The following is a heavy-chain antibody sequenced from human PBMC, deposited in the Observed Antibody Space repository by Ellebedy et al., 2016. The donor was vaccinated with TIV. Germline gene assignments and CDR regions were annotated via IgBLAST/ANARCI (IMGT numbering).Heavy chain of an antibody. CDR2: IYSGGST. CDR1: GFTVSSNY. D-gene: IGHD2-15*01. CDR3: ARDPGEDTAY. V-gene: IGHV3-66*01. Sequence: GESLKISCEGSGFTVSSNYMSWVRQAPGKGLEWVSVIYSGGSTYYADSVKGRFTISRDNSKNTLYPQMNSLRAEDTAVYYCARDPGEDTAYWGQGTLVTVSS. J-gene: IGHJ4*02.